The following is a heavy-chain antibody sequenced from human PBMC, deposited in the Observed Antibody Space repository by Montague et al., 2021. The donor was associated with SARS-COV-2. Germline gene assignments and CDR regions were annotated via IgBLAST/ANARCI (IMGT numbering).Heavy chain of an antibody. D-gene: IGHD6-13*01. V-gene: IGHV3-23*01. Sequence: SLRLSCAASGFTFSSYAMSWVRQAPGKGLEWVSAISGNGGSTYYADSEKGRFTISRDNSKNTLYLQMNSLRAEDTAVYYCAKVGSSWYHGYYYGMDVWGQGTTVTVSS. J-gene: IGHJ6*02. CDR2: ISGNGGST. CDR3: AKVGSSWYHGYYYGMDV. CDR1: GFTFSSYA.